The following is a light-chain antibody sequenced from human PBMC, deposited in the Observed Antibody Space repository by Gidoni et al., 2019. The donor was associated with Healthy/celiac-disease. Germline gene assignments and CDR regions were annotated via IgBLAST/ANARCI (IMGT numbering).Light chain of an antibody. CDR1: KLGDKY. CDR3: QAWDSSTVV. Sequence: SYELTHPPSVSLSPGQTASITCSGAKLGDKYACWYQQKPGQSPVLVIYKDSKRPSGIPERFSGSNSGNTATLTISGTQAMDEADYYCQAWDSSTVVFGGGTKLTVL. CDR2: KDS. V-gene: IGLV3-1*01. J-gene: IGLJ2*01.